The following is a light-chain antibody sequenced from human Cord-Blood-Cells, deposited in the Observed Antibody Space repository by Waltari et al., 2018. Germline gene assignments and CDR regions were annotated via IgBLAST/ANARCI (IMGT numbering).Light chain of an antibody. Sequence: EIVMTQSPATLSVSPGERGTLPCRASQSVSSNLAGYQQKPGQAPMLLIYGASTRATGIPARFSGSGSGTEFTLTISSLQSEDFAVYYCQQYNNWPGTFGQGTKVEIK. J-gene: IGKJ1*01. CDR2: GAS. CDR1: QSVSSN. CDR3: QQYNNWPGT. V-gene: IGKV3-15*01.